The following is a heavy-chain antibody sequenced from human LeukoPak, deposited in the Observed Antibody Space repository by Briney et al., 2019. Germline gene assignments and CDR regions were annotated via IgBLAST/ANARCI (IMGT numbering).Heavy chain of an antibody. J-gene: IGHJ3*02. CDR2: INSDGSGI. Sequence: PGGSLRLSCAVSGFTLRSYWMHWVRQLPGKGLVWVSRINSDGSGISYAGSVKGRFTISRDNAKNTLYLQMNSLRAEDTAVYYCASGNAHAFHIWGQRTMVTVSS. CDR3: ASGNAHAFHI. CDR1: GFTLRSYW. V-gene: IGHV3-74*01.